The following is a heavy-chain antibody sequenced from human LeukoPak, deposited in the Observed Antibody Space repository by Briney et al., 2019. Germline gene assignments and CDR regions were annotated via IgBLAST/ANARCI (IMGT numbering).Heavy chain of an antibody. D-gene: IGHD1-26*01. V-gene: IGHV1-2*02. CDR2: INPKRGGT. J-gene: IGHJ4*02. CDR1: GYIFTGYY. Sequence: ASVKGSCKASGYIFTGYYLHWVRQAPGQGLEWMGWINPKRGGTKYAKKFQGRVTITSETSISTAYMEMSSLRSDDTAVYYCARERGGVLGATNYWGQGTLVTVYS. CDR3: ARERGGVLGATNY.